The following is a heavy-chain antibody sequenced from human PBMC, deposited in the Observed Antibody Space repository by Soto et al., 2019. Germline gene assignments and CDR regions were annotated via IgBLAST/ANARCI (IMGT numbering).Heavy chain of an antibody. D-gene: IGHD3-22*01. CDR2: INHSGST. Sequence: SETLSLTCAVYGGSFSGYYWSWIRQPPGKGLEWIGEINHSGSTNYNPSLKSRVTISVDTSKNQFSLKLSSVTAADTAVYYCAIDVDWESSGYGHWGQATLVT. CDR3: AIDVDWESSGYGH. CDR1: GGSFSGYY. J-gene: IGHJ4*02. V-gene: IGHV4-34*01.